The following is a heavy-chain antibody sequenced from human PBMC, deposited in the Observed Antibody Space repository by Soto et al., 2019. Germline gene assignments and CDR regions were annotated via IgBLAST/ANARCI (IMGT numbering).Heavy chain of an antibody. V-gene: IGHV1-24*01. D-gene: IGHD5-12*01. Sequence: ASVKVSCKVSGYTLTELSMHWVRQPPGKGLEWMGGFDPEDGETINAQKFQGRVTMTEDTSTDTAYMELSSLRSEDTAVYYCATEDIVTYFFDYWGKGTLVTVAS. J-gene: IGHJ4*02. CDR2: FDPEDGET. CDR1: GYTLTELS. CDR3: ATEDIVTYFFDY.